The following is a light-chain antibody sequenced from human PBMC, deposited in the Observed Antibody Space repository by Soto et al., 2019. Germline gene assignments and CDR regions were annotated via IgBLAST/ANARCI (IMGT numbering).Light chain of an antibody. V-gene: IGKV3-15*01. CDR3: QQYNNRPWT. Sequence: EIVKTQSPATLSLSPGERATLSCRASQSVSSNLAWYQQKPGQAPRLLIYGASTRATGIPARFSGSGSGTEFTLTISSLQSEDFAVYYCQQYNNRPWTFGQGTKEEIK. CDR2: GAS. CDR1: QSVSSN. J-gene: IGKJ1*01.